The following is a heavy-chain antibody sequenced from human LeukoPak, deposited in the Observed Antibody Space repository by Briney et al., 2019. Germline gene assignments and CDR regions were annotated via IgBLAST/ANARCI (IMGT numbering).Heavy chain of an antibody. J-gene: IGHJ6*02. D-gene: IGHD6-6*01. Sequence: GGSLRHSCAASGFTFSIYWMHWVRQAPGRGLEWVSSITYSSSYIYYADSVRGRFTISRDNAKNSLYLQMSSLRAEDTAVYYCAREYSSSSYYYGLDVWGQGTTVTVSS. V-gene: IGHV3-21*01. CDR1: GFTFSIYW. CDR3: AREYSSSSYYYGLDV. CDR2: ITYSSSYI.